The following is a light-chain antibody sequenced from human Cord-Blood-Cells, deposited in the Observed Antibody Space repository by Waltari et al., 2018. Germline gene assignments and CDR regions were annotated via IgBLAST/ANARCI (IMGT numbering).Light chain of an antibody. CDR1: QNVLDSSNNKNY. Sequence: DIVIALSRDVLGVALGECATSNGKSSQNVLDSSNNKNYLAWYQEKPGQPPKLLIYGASTRVSGVPNRFSGSGSGRDFTLTISSLQAEDVPVYYCQQYYSTPYTFGERTKLEI. CDR2: GAS. J-gene: IGKJ2*01. V-gene: IGKV4-1*01. CDR3: QQYYSTPYT.